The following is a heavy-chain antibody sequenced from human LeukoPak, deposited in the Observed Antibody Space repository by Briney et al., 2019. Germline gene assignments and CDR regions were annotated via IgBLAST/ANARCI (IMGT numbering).Heavy chain of an antibody. CDR1: GFTFSDYY. D-gene: IGHD3-10*01. J-gene: IGHJ3*02. CDR2: ISSSSSYT. CDR3: ARRCLGGVAFDI. V-gene: IGHV3-11*06. Sequence: GGSLRLSCAASGFTFSDYYMSWIRQAPGKGLEWVSYISSSSSYTNYADSVKGRFTISGDNAKNSLYLQMNSLRAEDTAVYYCARRCLGGVAFDIWGQGTMVTVSS.